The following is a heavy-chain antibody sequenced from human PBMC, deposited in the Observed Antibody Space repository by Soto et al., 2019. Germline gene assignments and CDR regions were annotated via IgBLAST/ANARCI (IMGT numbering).Heavy chain of an antibody. CDR3: ATTRYCSSTSFQEANYYYYYMAG. D-gene: IGHD2-2*01. CDR1: GYTFTSYG. J-gene: IGHJ6*03. V-gene: IGHV1-18*01. CDR2: ISAYNGNT. Sequence: QVQLVQSGAEVKKPGASVKVSCKASGYTFTSYGISWVRQAPGQGLEWMGWISAYNGNTNYAQKLQGRVTMIPDRSTGAAYQDLRSLRPEDTAVYYCATTRYCSSTSFQEANYYYYYMAGWGKGTPVTVSS.